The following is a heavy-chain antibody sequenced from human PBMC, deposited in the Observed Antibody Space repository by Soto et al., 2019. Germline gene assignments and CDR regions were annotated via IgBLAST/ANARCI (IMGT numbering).Heavy chain of an antibody. D-gene: IGHD5-12*01. Sequence: GGSLRLSCAASGFTFSDYYMSWIRQAPGKGREWVSYISSSGSTIYYADSVKGRFTISRDNAKNSLYLQMNSLRAEDTAVYYSAREGGSSGYDWFNYYYYYMDFWGKGTTVTVSS. CDR3: AREGGSSGYDWFNYYYYYMDF. J-gene: IGHJ6*03. V-gene: IGHV3-11*01. CDR2: ISSSGSTI. CDR1: GFTFSDYY.